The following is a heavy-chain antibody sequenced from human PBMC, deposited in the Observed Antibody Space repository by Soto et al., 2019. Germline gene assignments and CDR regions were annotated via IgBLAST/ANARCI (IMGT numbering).Heavy chain of an antibody. CDR3: ANIVRANSWFDP. D-gene: IGHD1-26*01. CDR1: GASISSSSYY. J-gene: IGHJ5*02. CDR2: IYYSGST. Sequence: SETLSVTCTFSGASISSSSYYWGWLRQPPGKGLEWIGNIYYSGSTYYNPSLKSRVTISVDTSKNQFSPKLSSVTAADTAVYYCANIVRANSWFDPWGQGNLVTVSS. V-gene: IGHV4-39*01.